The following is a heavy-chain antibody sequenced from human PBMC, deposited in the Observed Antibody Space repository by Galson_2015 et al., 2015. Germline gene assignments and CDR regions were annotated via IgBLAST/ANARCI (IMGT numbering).Heavy chain of an antibody. CDR2: IIPILGIA. D-gene: IGHD5-24*01. Sequence: SVKFSCKAFGGTFSSYTISWVRQAPGQGLEWMGRIIPILGIANYAQKFQGRVTITADKSTSTAYMELSSLRSEDTAVYYCARPSGGDGYSSKFDYWGQGTLVTVSS. CDR1: GGTFSSYT. V-gene: IGHV1-69*02. CDR3: ARPSGGDGYSSKFDY. J-gene: IGHJ4*02.